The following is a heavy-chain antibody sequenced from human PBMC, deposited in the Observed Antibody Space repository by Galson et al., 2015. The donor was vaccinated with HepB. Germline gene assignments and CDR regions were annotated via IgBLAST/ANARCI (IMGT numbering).Heavy chain of an antibody. CDR1: GFTFSSYG. Sequence: SLRLSCAASGFTFSSYGMHWVRQAPGKGLEWVAFIRYDGSNKYYADSVKGRFTISRDNSKNTLYLQMSSLRAEDTAVYYCASPVYGSGSYPPKLIDYWGQGTLVTVSS. CDR2: IRYDGSNK. CDR3: ASPVYGSGSYPPKLIDY. V-gene: IGHV3-30*02. D-gene: IGHD3-10*01. J-gene: IGHJ4*02.